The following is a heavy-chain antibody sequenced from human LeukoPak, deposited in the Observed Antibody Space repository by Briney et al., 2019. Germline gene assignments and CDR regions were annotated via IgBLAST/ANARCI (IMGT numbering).Heavy chain of an antibody. CDR2: IYYSGST. J-gene: IGHJ4*02. CDR3: ARGGEGYYYGSASQDY. CDR1: GGSISSYY. D-gene: IGHD3-10*01. V-gene: IGHV4-59*12. Sequence: SETLSLTCTVSGGSISSYYWSWIRQPPGKGLEWIGYIYYSGSTNYNPSLKSRVTISLDTSKNQFSLKLSSVTAADTAMYYCARGGEGYYYGSASQDYWGQGTLVTVSS.